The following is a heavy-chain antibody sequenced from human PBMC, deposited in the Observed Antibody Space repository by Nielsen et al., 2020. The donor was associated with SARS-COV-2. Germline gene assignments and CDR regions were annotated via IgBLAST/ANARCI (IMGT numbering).Heavy chain of an antibody. CDR3: AKVYGDYVGFFDV. D-gene: IGHD4-17*01. J-gene: IGHJ2*01. CDR2: ISWNSVSI. Sequence: SLKISCAASGFTFDDYAMHWVRQAPGKGLEWVSGISWNSVSIGYADSVKGRFTISRDNAKSSLYLQMNSLRAEDTAFYYCAKVYGDYVGFFDVWGRGTLVTVSS. V-gene: IGHV3-9*01. CDR1: GFTFDDYA.